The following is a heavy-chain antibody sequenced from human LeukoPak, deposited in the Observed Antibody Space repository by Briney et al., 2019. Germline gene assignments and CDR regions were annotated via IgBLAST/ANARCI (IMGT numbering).Heavy chain of an antibody. J-gene: IGHJ4*02. CDR3: MRGGSIGGSIYGSGSQTYFDD. CDR1: GYTFTGYY. CDR2: INPNSGGS. V-gene: IGHV1-2*06. D-gene: IGHD3-10*01. Sequence: ASVKVSCTASGYTFTGYYLHWVRQAPGQGLEWVGRINPNSGGSNYPQKFQGRVTMTRDTSISTAYMELSRLSSDDMAVYYCMRGGSIGGSIYGSGSQTYFDDWGQGTLVTVSS.